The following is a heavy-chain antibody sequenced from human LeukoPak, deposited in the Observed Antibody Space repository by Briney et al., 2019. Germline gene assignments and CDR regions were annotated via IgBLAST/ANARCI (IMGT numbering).Heavy chain of an antibody. D-gene: IGHD3-3*01. CDR2: ISAYNGNT. CDR3: ARETNHYDFWSGHRGDFDY. Sequence: ASVKVSCKASGYTFTSYGISWVRQAPGQGLEWMGWISAYNGNTNYAQKLQGRVTMTTDTSTNTAYMELRSLRSDATAVDYCARETNHYDFWSGHRGDFDYWGEGTRVTVST. CDR1: GYTFTSYG. V-gene: IGHV1-18*01. J-gene: IGHJ4*02.